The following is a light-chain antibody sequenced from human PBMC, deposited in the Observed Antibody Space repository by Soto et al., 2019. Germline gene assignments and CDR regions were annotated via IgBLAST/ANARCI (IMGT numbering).Light chain of an antibody. CDR3: CTFSASTTNV. Sequence: QSVLAQPASVSGSPGQSITISCTGTSSDVGGYNSVSWYQQHPGKAPKLIIYEVTHRPSGVPNRFSGSQSANTASLTISGRHAEDEADYYCCTFSASTTNVFGTGTKGTVL. V-gene: IGLV2-14*01. CDR2: EVT. CDR1: SSDVGGYNS. J-gene: IGLJ1*01.